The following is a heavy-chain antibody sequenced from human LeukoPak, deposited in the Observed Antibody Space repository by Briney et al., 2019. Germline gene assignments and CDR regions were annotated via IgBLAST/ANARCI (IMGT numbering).Heavy chain of an antibody. CDR3: ASTGSG. CDR1: GFTFSNYW. CDR2: IKQDGSEK. Sequence: GGSLRLSCAASGFTFSNYWMSWVRQAPGKGLEWVANIKQDGSEKYYVDSVKGRFTISRDNAKNSVYLQMNSLRGEDTAVYYCASTGSGWGQGTLVTVSS. J-gene: IGHJ4*02. V-gene: IGHV3-7*01. D-gene: IGHD3-10*01.